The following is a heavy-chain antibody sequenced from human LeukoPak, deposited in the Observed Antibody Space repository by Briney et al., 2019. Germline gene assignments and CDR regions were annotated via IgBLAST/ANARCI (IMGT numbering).Heavy chain of an antibody. D-gene: IGHD3-3*01. Sequence: ETLSLTCTVSGASISSYYWSWIRQPPGKGLEWVSSISASGGNTYRADSVKGRFTISRDNSKNTLYLQMNSLRAEDTAVYYCATTRFLHWLLTGENDYWGQGILVTVSS. CDR3: ATTRFLHWLLTGENDY. CDR1: GASISSYY. V-gene: IGHV3-23*01. J-gene: IGHJ4*02. CDR2: ISASGGNT.